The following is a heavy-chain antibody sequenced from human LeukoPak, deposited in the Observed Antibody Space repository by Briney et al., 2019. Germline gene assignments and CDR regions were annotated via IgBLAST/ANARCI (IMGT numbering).Heavy chain of an antibody. D-gene: IGHD6-13*01. Sequence: SETLSLTCTVSGGSISSYYWSWIRQPAGKGLEWIGRIYTSGSTNYNPSLKSRVTMSVDTSKNQFSLKLSSVTAADTAVCYCAREGYSSSSLSGYYYMDVWGKGTTVTVSS. CDR3: AREGYSSSSLSGYYYMDV. J-gene: IGHJ6*03. CDR2: IYTSGST. CDR1: GGSISSYY. V-gene: IGHV4-4*07.